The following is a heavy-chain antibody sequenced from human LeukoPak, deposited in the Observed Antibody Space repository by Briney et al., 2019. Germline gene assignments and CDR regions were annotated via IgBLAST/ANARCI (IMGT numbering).Heavy chain of an antibody. CDR1: GFSFSNYV. CDR3: ARDRDSGFAFDI. V-gene: IGHV3-64*01. D-gene: IGHD5-12*01. Sequence: PGGSLRLSCAASGFSFSNYVMPWVRQAPGKGLEYVSAIMPNGETRGYANSMKGRFTICRDNSKNTLYLQMGSLRAEDMAIYYCARDRDSGFAFDIWGQGTLVTVSS. J-gene: IGHJ3*02. CDR2: IMPNGETR.